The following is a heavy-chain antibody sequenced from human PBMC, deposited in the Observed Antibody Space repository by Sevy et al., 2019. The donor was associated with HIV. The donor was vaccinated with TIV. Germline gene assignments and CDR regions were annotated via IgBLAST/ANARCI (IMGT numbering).Heavy chain of an antibody. CDR3: ARDPGTTETGRYFDL. Sequence: GGSLRLSCAASGFILSNYWMTWFRQAPGKGLEQVANIKQDGSESYYVHSVKGRFTISRDSAKNSLYLQMNSLRAEDTAVYYCARDPGTTETGRYFDLWGRGTLVTVSS. J-gene: IGHJ2*01. CDR1: GFILSNYW. CDR2: IKQDGSES. V-gene: IGHV3-7*01. D-gene: IGHD1-7*01.